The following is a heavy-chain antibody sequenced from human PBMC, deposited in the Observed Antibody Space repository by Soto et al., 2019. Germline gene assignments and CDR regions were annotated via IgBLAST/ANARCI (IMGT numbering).Heavy chain of an antibody. CDR2: ISSSSSYI. J-gene: IGHJ4*02. Sequence: EVQLVESGGGLVKPGGSLRLSCAASGFTFSSYSMNWVRQAPGKGLEWVSSISSSSSYIYYADSVKGRFTISRDNAKNSLYLQMNSLRAEDTAVYYCARGPSLYSSGWYAYFDYWGQGTLVTVSS. CDR3: ARGPSLYSSGWYAYFDY. D-gene: IGHD6-19*01. CDR1: GFTFSSYS. V-gene: IGHV3-21*01.